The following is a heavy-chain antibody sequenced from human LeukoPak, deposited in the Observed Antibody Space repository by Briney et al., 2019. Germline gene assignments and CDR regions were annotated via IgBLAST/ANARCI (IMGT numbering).Heavy chain of an antibody. CDR1: DGSINSYY. V-gene: IGHV4-59*01. CDR2: IYYNGNT. D-gene: IGHD1-26*01. J-gene: IGHJ6*02. Sequence: SETLSLTCSVSDGSINSYYWSWIRRPPGKGLEWIGYIYYNGNTNYSPSLKSRVTMSVDTSKNLFSLKVSSVTAADTAVYYCARGRSNYYGMDVWGQGTTVIVSS. CDR3: ARGRSNYYGMDV.